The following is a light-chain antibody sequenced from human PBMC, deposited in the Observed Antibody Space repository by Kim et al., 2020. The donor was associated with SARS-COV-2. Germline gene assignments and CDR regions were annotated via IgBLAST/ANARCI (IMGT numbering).Light chain of an antibody. Sequence: SPGENAALPCRATQSVSSSYLAWYQQKPGQAPRLLIHGASSRATGIPDRFSGSGSGIDFTLTISRLDPEDFGVYYCQQYGDSPWTFGQGTKVEIK. CDR2: GAS. CDR1: QSVSSSY. V-gene: IGKV3-20*01. J-gene: IGKJ1*01. CDR3: QQYGDSPWT.